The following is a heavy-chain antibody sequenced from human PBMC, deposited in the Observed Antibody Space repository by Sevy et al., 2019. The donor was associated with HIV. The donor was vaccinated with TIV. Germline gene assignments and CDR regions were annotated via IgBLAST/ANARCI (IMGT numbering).Heavy chain of an antibody. CDR2: FSGSGGST. CDR1: GFTFSSYA. Sequence: GGSLRLSCAASGFTFSSYAMSWVRQAPGKGLEWVSAFSGSGGSTYYADSVKGRLTISRYNSKNTLYLQMNSLRAEDTAVYYCAKDRVVAAPPFGYWGQGTLVTVSS. V-gene: IGHV3-23*01. CDR3: AKDRVVAAPPFGY. J-gene: IGHJ4*02. D-gene: IGHD2-15*01.